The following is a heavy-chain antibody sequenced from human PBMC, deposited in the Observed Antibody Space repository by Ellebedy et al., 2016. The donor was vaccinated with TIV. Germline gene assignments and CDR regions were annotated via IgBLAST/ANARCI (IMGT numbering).Heavy chain of an antibody. V-gene: IGHV3-20*04. CDR2: VNWNGEIR. CDR1: GFTFREYG. Sequence: GESLKISCVASGFTFREYGMSWARQVPGKGPEWVSGVNWNGEIRTYADSVKGRFPISRDNAKNSVHLQMNSLRAEDTALYYCVRQDSAWQNLFDYWGRGSPVTVSS. J-gene: IGHJ4*02. D-gene: IGHD1-26*01. CDR3: VRQDSAWQNLFDY.